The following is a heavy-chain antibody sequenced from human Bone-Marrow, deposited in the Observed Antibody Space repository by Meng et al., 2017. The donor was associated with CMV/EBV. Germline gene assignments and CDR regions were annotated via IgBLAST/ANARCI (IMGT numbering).Heavy chain of an antibody. CDR3: AREGRDLDY. D-gene: IGHD2-15*01. J-gene: IGHJ4*02. Sequence: GESLKISCAASGFTFSNYWMSWVRQAPGKGLEWLANIKQDGSEKYYVDSVKGRFTISRDNAKKSLYLQLSSLRAEDTAIYYCAREGRDLDYWGQGTLVTGLL. CDR2: IKQDGSEK. V-gene: IGHV3-7*01. CDR1: GFTFSNYW.